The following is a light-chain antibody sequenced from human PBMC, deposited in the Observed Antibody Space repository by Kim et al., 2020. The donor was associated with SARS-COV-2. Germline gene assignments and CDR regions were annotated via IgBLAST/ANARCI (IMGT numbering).Light chain of an antibody. CDR3: QQANTFPPT. CDR2: AAT. V-gene: IGKV1-12*01. CDR1: QEISSW. Sequence: SASVGNRVTIPWRAGQEISSWLAWYQQKPGKAPKLLIYAATSLQTAVPSRFSGRGTGTYFTLTISSLQPEDFATYYWQQANTFPPTCGQGTKLEI. J-gene: IGKJ2*01.